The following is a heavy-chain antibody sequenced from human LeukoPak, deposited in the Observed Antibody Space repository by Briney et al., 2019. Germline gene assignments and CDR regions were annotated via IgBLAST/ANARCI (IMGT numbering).Heavy chain of an antibody. J-gene: IGHJ4*02. V-gene: IGHV3-9*01. CDR1: GFTFDDYA. Sequence: PGGSLRFSCAASGFTFDDYAMQWLRKAPGKGLEWVLGLSWHSGSIGYADSVKGRFTISRDNAKNSLYLQMNSLRADDTALYYCAKCLVDTSGYYSSPLDYWGQGTLVTVSS. CDR3: AKCLVDTSGYYSSPLDY. CDR2: LSWHSGSI. D-gene: IGHD3-22*01.